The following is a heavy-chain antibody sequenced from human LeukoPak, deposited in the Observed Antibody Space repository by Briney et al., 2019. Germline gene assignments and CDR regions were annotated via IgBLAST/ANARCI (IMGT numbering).Heavy chain of an antibody. CDR3: AKWGYSSSWYSDYYYYGMDV. Sequence: SGGSLKLFCAASGFTFSSYAMNWVRQAPGKGPGGVSAIWGSCRSTYYADSVKGRFTISRDNSKNTLYLQKNSLSAEDTAVYYCAKWGYSSSWYSDYYYYGMDVWGQGTTVTVSS. D-gene: IGHD6-13*01. CDR1: GFTFSSYA. J-gene: IGHJ6*02. CDR2: IWGSCRST. V-gene: IGHV3-23*01.